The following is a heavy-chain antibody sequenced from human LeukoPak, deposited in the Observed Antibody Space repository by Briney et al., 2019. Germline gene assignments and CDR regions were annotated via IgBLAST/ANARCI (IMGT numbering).Heavy chain of an antibody. V-gene: IGHV3-74*01. CDR2: INSDGSNT. Sequence: PGGSLRLSCATSGFTFSNYWMHWVRQAPGKGLVWVSRINSDGSNTSYADPVKGRFTISRDNAKRTLYLQMNSLRAEDTAVYYCARGYSYGYRIDYWGQGTLVTVSS. CDR1: GFTFSNYW. CDR3: ARGYSYGYRIDY. D-gene: IGHD5-18*01. J-gene: IGHJ4*02.